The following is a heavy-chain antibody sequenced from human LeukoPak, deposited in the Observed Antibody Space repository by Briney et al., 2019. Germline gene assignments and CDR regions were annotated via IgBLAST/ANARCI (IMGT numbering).Heavy chain of an antibody. J-gene: IGHJ4*02. CDR2: ISSSSSYI. Sequence: GGSLRLSCVASGFTFSSYWMSWVRQAPGKGLEWVSSISSSSSYIYYADSVKGRFTISRDNAKNSLYLQMNSLRAEDTAVYYCARGGYYDILTGYGLLWGQGTLVTVSS. CDR1: GFTFSSYW. D-gene: IGHD3-9*01. CDR3: ARGGYYDILTGYGLL. V-gene: IGHV3-21*01.